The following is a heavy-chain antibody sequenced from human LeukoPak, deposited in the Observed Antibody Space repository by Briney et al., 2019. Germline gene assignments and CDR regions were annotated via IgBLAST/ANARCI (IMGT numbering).Heavy chain of an antibody. J-gene: IGHJ3*02. Sequence: ASVKVSCKASGGTFSSYGISWVRQAPGQGLEWMGWINPNSGGTNYAQKFQGRVTMTRDTSISTAYMELSRLRSDDTAVYYCATRWGHDAFDIWGQGTMVTVSS. V-gene: IGHV1-2*02. CDR3: ATRWGHDAFDI. D-gene: IGHD7-27*01. CDR1: GGTFSSYG. CDR2: INPNSGGT.